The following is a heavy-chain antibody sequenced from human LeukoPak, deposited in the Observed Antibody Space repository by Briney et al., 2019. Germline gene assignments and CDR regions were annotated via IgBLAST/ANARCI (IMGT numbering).Heavy chain of an antibody. D-gene: IGHD1-26*01. Sequence: SVKVSCKASGGTFSSYAISWVRQAPGQGLEWMGRIIPISGIANYAQKFQGRVTITADRSTSTAYMELSSLRSEDTAVYYCASPKLERYSGSPYYWGQGTLVTVSS. V-gene: IGHV1-69*04. CDR3: ASPKLERYSGSPYY. J-gene: IGHJ4*02. CDR2: IIPISGIA. CDR1: GGTFSSYA.